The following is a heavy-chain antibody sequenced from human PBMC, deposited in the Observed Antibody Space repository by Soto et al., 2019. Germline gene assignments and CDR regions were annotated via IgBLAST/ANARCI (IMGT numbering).Heavy chain of an antibody. CDR3: ASHHCRGGSCYGGDAFDI. V-gene: IGHV3-74*01. Sequence: GGSLRLSCAASGFTFSSYWMHWVRQIPGKGLVWVSRINSGGSSTSYADSVKGRFTISRDNAKNTLYLQMNSLRAEDTAVYYCASHHCRGGSCYGGDAFDIWGQGTMVTVSS. CDR1: GFTFSSYW. CDR2: INSGGSST. J-gene: IGHJ3*02. D-gene: IGHD2-15*01.